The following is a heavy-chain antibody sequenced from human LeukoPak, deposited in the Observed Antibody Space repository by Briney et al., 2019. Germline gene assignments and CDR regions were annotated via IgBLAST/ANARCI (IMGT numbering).Heavy chain of an antibody. CDR2: ISADGGST. CDR3: AKGSGKFDY. J-gene: IGHJ4*02. CDR1: GLNFDASA. V-gene: IGHV3-43*02. Sequence: GGSLRLSCVASGLNFDASAMHWVRQAPGQGLEWVSLISADGGSTFSADSVKGRFSISRDNSKNSLYLQMNSLRSEDTAMYYCAKGSGKFDYWGQGTLVAVSS.